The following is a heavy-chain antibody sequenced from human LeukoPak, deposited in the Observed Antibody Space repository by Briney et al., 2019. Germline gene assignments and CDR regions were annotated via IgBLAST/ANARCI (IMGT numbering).Heavy chain of an antibody. CDR2: INPNSGST. CDR3: ARLSAVVEPAY. Sequence: GASVKVSCKASGYTFTGYYMHWVRQAPGQGLEWMGWINPNSGSTNYPPKFQGRVTSTRTTSIRTAHKELTVLRDDNTAVYYGARLSAVVEPAYWGQGTLVTVSS. D-gene: IGHD2-2*01. V-gene: IGHV1-2*02. CDR1: GYTFTGYY. J-gene: IGHJ4*02.